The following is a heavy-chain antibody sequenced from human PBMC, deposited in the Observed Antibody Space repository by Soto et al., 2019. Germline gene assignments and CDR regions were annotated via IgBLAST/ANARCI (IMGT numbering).Heavy chain of an antibody. D-gene: IGHD2-8*01. CDR3: AREFARDCTNGVCYLGYFDY. CDR2: ISYDGSNK. V-gene: IGHV3-30-3*01. J-gene: IGHJ4*02. Sequence: QVQLVESGGGVVQPGRSLRLSCAASGFTFSRYAMHWVRQAPGKGLEWVAVISYDGSNKYYADSVKGRFTISRDNSKNTLYLQMNSLRAEDTAVYYCAREFARDCTNGVCYLGYFDYWGQGTLVTVSS. CDR1: GFTFSRYA.